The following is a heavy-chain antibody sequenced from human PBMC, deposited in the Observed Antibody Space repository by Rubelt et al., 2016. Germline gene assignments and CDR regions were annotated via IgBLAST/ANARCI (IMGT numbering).Heavy chain of an antibody. CDR1: GGSISNYY. J-gene: IGHJ4*02. D-gene: IGHD3-10*01. CDR2: INPSGSS. CDR3: ARGYGSGSYWNY. Sequence: QVQLQESGPGLVKPSETLSLTCSLSGGSISNYYYSWIRQTPGKGLAWIGEINPSGSSNYNPSLRSRVTISVDTSKSQFSRKLSSVTAADTAVYYCARGYGSGSYWNYWGQGTLVSVSS. V-gene: IGHV4-59*12.